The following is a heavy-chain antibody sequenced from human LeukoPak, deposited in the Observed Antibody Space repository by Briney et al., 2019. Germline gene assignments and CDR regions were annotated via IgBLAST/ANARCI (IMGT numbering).Heavy chain of an antibody. V-gene: IGHV4-59*08. CDR1: GGSISSYY. CDR2: IYYSGRT. D-gene: IGHD3-22*01. J-gene: IGHJ4*02. CDR3: ARSYYYDSSGYYDY. Sequence: SETLSLTCTVSGGSISSYYWSWIRQPPGKGLEWIGYIYYSGRTNYNTSLKSRVTISVDTSKNQFSLKLSSVTAADTAVYYCARSYYYDSSGYYDYWGQGTLVTVSS.